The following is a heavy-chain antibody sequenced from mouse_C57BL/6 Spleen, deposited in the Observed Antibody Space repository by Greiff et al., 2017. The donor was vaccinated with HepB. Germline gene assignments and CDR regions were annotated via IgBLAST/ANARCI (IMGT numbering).Heavy chain of an antibody. D-gene: IGHD4-1*02. CDR3: ARPNWVYAMDY. Sequence: QVQLKQSGAELVKPGASVKISCKASGYAFSSYWMNWVKQRPGKGLEWIGQIYPGDGDTNYNGKFKGKATLTADKSSSTAYMQLSSLTSEDSAVYFCARPNWVYAMDYWGQGTTLTVSS. CDR1: GYAFSSYW. CDR2: IYPGDGDT. V-gene: IGHV1-80*01. J-gene: IGHJ2*01.